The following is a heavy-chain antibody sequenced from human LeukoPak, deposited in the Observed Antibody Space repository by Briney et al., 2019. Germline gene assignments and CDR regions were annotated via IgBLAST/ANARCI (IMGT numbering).Heavy chain of an antibody. J-gene: IGHJ4*02. V-gene: IGHV1-2*02. CDR2: INPNSGGT. Sequence: ASVKVSCKASGYTFTGYYMHWVRQAPGQGLEWMGWINPNSGGTNCAQKLQGRVTMTTDTSTSTAYMELRSLRSDDTAVYYCAREVATIIVAAAGGIDYWGQGTLVTVSS. CDR1: GYTFTGYY. D-gene: IGHD5-12*01. CDR3: AREVATIIVAAAGGIDY.